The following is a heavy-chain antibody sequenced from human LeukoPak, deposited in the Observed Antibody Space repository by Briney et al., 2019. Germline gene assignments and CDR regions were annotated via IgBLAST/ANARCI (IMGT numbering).Heavy chain of an antibody. CDR3: AREGDYGDSGYFDY. Sequence: GGSLRLCCAASGFTVSSNYMSWVRQAPGKGLEWVSVIYSGGSTYYADSVKGRFTISRDNSKNTLYLQMNSLRAEDTAVYYCAREGDYGDSGYFDYWGQGTLVTVSS. D-gene: IGHD4-17*01. J-gene: IGHJ4*02. CDR1: GFTVSSNY. CDR2: IYSGGST. V-gene: IGHV3-53*01.